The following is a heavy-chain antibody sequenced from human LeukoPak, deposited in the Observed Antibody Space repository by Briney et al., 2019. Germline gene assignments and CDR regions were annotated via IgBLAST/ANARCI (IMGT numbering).Heavy chain of an antibody. J-gene: IGHJ4*02. Sequence: ASVKVSCKTSGYTFSRYGFSWVRQAPGQGLEWIGWIGVFNGNRNYAKSVQGRITLTADTSTNTTYMELRSLTSDDTAVYFCGRDWDWHVQFWGQGTLITVSS. CDR2: IGVFNGNR. D-gene: IGHD1-26*01. V-gene: IGHV1-18*01. CDR3: GRDWDWHVQF. CDR1: GYTFSRYG.